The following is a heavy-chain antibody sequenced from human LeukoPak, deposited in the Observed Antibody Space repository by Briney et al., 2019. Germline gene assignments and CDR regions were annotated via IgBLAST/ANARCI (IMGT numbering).Heavy chain of an antibody. CDR2: ISNDGSST. J-gene: IGHJ4*02. V-gene: IGHV3-74*01. D-gene: IGHD1-14*01. CDR3: ARGGDYQETTAHRNRLDY. CDR1: GFTFSSYW. Sequence: GGSLRLSCAASGFTFSSYWVHWVRQVPGKGLEWVSRISNDGSSTNYAASVKGRFTISRDNAKNTLDLQINSLRAEDTAVYHCARGGDYQETTAHRNRLDYWGQGTLVTVSS.